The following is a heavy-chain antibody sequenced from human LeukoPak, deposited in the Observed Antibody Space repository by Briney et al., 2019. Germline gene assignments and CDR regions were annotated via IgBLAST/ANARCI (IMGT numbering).Heavy chain of an antibody. CDR1: GGSISNSSYY. CDR3: ARHWVVTPNY. J-gene: IGHJ4*02. Sequence: PSGTLSLTCIVSGGSISNSSYYWGWIRQPPGKGLEWIGSIYYSGSAYYNPSLKSRVTISVDTSKNQFSLKLTSVTAADTAVYYCARHWVVTPNYWGQGTLVTVSS. V-gene: IGHV4-39*01. D-gene: IGHD4-23*01. CDR2: IYYSGSA.